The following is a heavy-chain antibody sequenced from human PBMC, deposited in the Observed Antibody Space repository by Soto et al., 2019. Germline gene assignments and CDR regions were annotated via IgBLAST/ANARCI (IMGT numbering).Heavy chain of an antibody. V-gene: IGHV3-9*01. J-gene: IGHJ4*02. Sequence: PGGSLRLSCAASGFTFDDYAMHWVRQAPGKGLEWVSGISWNSGSIGYADSVKGRFTISRDNAKNSLYLQMNSLRAEDTALYYCAKDPGYRSSWTFDYWGQGTLVTVSS. CDR3: AKDPGYRSSWTFDY. D-gene: IGHD6-13*01. CDR2: ISWNSGSI. CDR1: GFTFDDYA.